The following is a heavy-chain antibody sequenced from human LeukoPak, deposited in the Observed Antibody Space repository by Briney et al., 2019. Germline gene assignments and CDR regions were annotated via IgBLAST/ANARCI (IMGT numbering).Heavy chain of an antibody. CDR3: ARYSYGADDAFDI. Sequence: SVKVSCKASGGTFSSYAISWVRQAPGQGLEWMGRIIPILGIANYAQKFQGRVTITADKSTSTAYMELSSLRSEDTAVYYCARYSYGADDAFDIWGQGTMVTVSS. CDR1: GGTFSSYA. J-gene: IGHJ3*02. V-gene: IGHV1-69*04. D-gene: IGHD5-18*01. CDR2: IIPILGIA.